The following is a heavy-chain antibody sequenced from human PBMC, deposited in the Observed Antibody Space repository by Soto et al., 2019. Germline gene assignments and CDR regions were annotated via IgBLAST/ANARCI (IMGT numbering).Heavy chain of an antibody. CDR2: ISYDGSNK. J-gene: IGHJ4*02. Sequence: PGGSLRLSCAASGFTFSSYAMHWLRQAAGKGLEWVAVISYDGSNKYYADSVKGRFTISRDNSKNTLYLQMNSLRAEDTAVYYCARDSQPLVATYFDYWGQGTLVTVSS. CDR3: ARDSQPLVATYFDY. D-gene: IGHD5-12*01. V-gene: IGHV3-30-3*01. CDR1: GFTFSSYA.